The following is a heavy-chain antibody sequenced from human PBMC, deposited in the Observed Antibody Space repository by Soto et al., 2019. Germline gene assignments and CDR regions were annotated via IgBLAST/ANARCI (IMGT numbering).Heavy chain of an antibody. CDR3: ARVSDYSTSMDV. J-gene: IGHJ6*02. D-gene: IGHD4-4*01. CDR1: GGSISTNY. Sequence: QVQLQESGPGLVKPSETVSLTCTVSGGSISTNYWNWIRQPPGKTLEWIVDIYHSGSTNYNPSLKSRVSISIDTSKNQLSLRLTSVTAADTAVYYCARVSDYSTSMDVWGQGTTVTVSS. CDR2: IYHSGST. V-gene: IGHV4-59*01.